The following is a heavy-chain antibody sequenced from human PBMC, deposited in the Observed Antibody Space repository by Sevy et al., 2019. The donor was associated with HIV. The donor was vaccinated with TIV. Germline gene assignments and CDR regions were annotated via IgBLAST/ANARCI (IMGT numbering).Heavy chain of an antibody. Sequence: ASVKVSCKASGGTFSSYAISWVRQAPGQGLEWMGGIIPIFGTANYAQKFQGRVTITADESTSTAYMELSNLRSEDTAVYYCARYIVVVPAPSYYYYGMDVWGQGTTVTVSS. CDR2: IIPIFGTA. CDR3: ARYIVVVPAPSYYYYGMDV. CDR1: GGTFSSYA. D-gene: IGHD2-2*01. V-gene: IGHV1-69*13. J-gene: IGHJ6*02.